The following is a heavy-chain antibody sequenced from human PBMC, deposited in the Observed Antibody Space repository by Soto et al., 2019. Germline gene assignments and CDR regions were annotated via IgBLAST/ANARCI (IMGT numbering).Heavy chain of an antibody. V-gene: IGHV3-30-3*01. J-gene: IGHJ4*02. CDR2: ISYDGSNK. D-gene: IGHD2-21*02. Sequence: GGSLRLSCAASGFTFSSYAMHWVRQAPGKGLEWVAVISYDGSNKYYADSVKGRFTISRDNSKNTLYLQMNSLRAEDTAVYYCARDGVAVVTANFQGEVDYWGQGTLVTVSS. CDR1: GFTFSSYA. CDR3: ARDGVAVVTANFQGEVDY.